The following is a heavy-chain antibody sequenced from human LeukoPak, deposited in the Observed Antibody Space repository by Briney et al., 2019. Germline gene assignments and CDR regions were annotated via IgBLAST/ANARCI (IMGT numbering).Heavy chain of an antibody. CDR3: ARDIGAAAAGIGAFDM. Sequence: SETLSLTCTVSGGPISVGGHHWSWIRQHPGKGLEWIGYIYYSGSTYYNPSIRSRVTISVDTSKNQFSLNLSSVTAADTAVYYCARDIGAAAAGIGAFDMWGKGTMVIVSS. CDR1: GGPISVGGHH. J-gene: IGHJ3*02. CDR2: IYYSGST. V-gene: IGHV4-31*02. D-gene: IGHD6-13*01.